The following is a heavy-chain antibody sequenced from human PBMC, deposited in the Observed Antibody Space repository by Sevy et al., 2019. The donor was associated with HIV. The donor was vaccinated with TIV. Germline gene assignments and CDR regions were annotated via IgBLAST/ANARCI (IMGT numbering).Heavy chain of an antibody. CDR3: ARDRSYSSPFLVDY. V-gene: IGHV1-2*02. Sequence: ASVKVSCKASGYTFTGYYMHWVRQAPGQGLEWMGWLNPNSGGTNYAQKFQGRVTMTRDTSISTAYMELSRLRSDDTAVYYCARDRSYSSPFLVDYWDQGTLVTVSS. J-gene: IGHJ4*02. D-gene: IGHD1-26*01. CDR2: LNPNSGGT. CDR1: GYTFTGYY.